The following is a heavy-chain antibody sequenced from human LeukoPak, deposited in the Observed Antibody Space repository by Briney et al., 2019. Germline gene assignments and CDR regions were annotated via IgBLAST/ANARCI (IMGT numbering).Heavy chain of an antibody. V-gene: IGHV3-23*01. CDR2: ISRNDYTT. CDR1: GFTFSSNG. D-gene: IGHD3-10*01. Sequence: GGSLRLSCAASGFTFSSNGMSWVRQAPGKGLEWVSSISRNDYTTYYADSVKGRFTISRDNSKNTLYLQMNSLRAEDTAVYHCTKSGYYASGSYGPDYWGLGTRVTVSS. J-gene: IGHJ4*02. CDR3: TKSGYYASGSYGPDY.